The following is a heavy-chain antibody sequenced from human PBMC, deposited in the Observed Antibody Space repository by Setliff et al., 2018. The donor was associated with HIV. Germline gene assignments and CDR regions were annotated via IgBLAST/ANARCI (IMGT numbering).Heavy chain of an antibody. Sequence: SETLSLTCNVSGGSISSSSYYWGWIRQPPGKGLEWTGSIYYSGSTYYNPPLKSRVTISVDTSKNQFSLKTEDTAVYFCARARRVGSYSRVDYFDYWGQGTLVTVSS. CDR3: VGSYSRVDYFDY. V-gene: IGHV4-39*07. CDR1: GGSISSSSYY. J-gene: IGHJ4*02. D-gene: IGHD3-10*01. CDR2: IYYSGST.